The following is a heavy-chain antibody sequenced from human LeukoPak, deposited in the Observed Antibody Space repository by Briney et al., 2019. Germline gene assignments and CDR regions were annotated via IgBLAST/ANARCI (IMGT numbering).Heavy chain of an antibody. CDR1: GFTFNSYG. V-gene: IGHV3-30*02. D-gene: IGHD6-19*01. CDR2: IRYDGSIK. CDR3: GKGSSTSGCPDY. J-gene: IGHJ4*02. Sequence: GGSLRLSCAASGFTFNSYGMHWVRQAPGKGLDWVAFIRYDGSIKHYADSVKGRFTISRDNSKNTVSPQMNSLRPEDTAVYYCGKGSSTSGCPDYWGQGTLVTVSS.